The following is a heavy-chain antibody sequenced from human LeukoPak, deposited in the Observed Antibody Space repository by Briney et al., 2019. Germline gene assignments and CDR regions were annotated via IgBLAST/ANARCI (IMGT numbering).Heavy chain of an antibody. Sequence: GRSLSPSCAPAAITFSSFGIHWVRHAAGSWLGCVALILYDEKDYAVPVKGRFTISRDKSKNILYHQIDSLRVEETAVYYCARYCSGGCYSGVDYWGQGTLVTVPS. D-gene: IGHD2-15*01. CDR2: ILYDEK. CDR3: ARYCSGGCYSGVDY. CDR1: AITFSSFG. J-gene: IGHJ4*02. V-gene: IGHV3-33*05.